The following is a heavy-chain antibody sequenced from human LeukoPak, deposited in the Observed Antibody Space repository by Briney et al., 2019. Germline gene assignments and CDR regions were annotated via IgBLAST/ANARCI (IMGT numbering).Heavy chain of an antibody. D-gene: IGHD3-9*01. Sequence: PSETLSLTCTASGGSISSHYWGWIRQPPGKGLEWIGGMYHGGSTYYNPSLKSRVTISVDTSKNQFSLKLSSVTAADTAVYYCVRDWGYYDVLTGNYSNWFDPWGQGTLVTVSS. CDR1: GGSISSHY. J-gene: IGHJ5*02. CDR3: VRDWGYYDVLTGNYSNWFDP. CDR2: MYHGGST. V-gene: IGHV4-39*07.